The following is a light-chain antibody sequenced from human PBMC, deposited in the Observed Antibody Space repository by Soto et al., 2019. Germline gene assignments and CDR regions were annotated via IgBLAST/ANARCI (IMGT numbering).Light chain of an antibody. J-gene: IGKJ4*01. CDR1: QSISSW. V-gene: IGKV1-5*03. Sequence: DIPMTQSPSTLSASVGARVTITCRASQSISSWLAWYQQKPGQAPKLLIYKASSLEGGVPSRFSGSGSGTDFTLTISSLQPDDFATYYCQQYHIYSLTFGGGTKGDIK. CDR2: KAS. CDR3: QQYHIYSLT.